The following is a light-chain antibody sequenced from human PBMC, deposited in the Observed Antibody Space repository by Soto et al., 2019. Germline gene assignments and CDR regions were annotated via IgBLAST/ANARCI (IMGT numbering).Light chain of an antibody. Sequence: EIVLTQSPATLPLSPGERATLSCRASQSVSSYLAWYQQKPAQAPRLLIYDASNRATGIPARFSGSGSGTEFTLTISSLEPEDFAVYDCQQRSNWPLTFGGGAKVESK. CDR2: DAS. V-gene: IGKV3-11*01. CDR3: QQRSNWPLT. J-gene: IGKJ4*01. CDR1: QSVSSY.